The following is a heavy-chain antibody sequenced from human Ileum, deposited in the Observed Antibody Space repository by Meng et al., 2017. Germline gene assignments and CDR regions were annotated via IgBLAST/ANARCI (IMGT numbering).Heavy chain of an antibody. D-gene: IGHD3-10*01. Sequence: QVLFQQWVAGLLKAEETLFLTVAVYGGACSGYYWSWIRQPPGKGLEWIGEINHSGSTNYNPSLKSRVTISVDTSKNQFSLKPSSVTAADTAVYYCARVGYYGSGSWGQGTLVTVSS. CDR1: GGACSGYY. J-gene: IGHJ5*02. CDR3: ARVGYYGSGS. V-gene: IGHV4-34*01. CDR2: INHSGST.